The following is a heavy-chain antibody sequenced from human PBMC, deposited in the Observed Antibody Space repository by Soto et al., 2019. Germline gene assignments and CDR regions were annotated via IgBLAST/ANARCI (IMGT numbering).Heavy chain of an antibody. V-gene: IGHV3-64D*06. J-gene: IGHJ4*02. CDR3: VKDQTTLGFWSKVFEY. CDR1: VFTFSSYA. D-gene: IGHD3-3*01. CDR2: ISSNGGST. Sequence: PXGSLRLSCSASVFTFSSYAMHWVRHSPGKGLEYVSAISSNGGSTYCADSVKGRFTISRDNSKNTLYLQMSSLRAEDTAVYYCVKDQTTLGFWSKVFEYWGQGALVTVSS.